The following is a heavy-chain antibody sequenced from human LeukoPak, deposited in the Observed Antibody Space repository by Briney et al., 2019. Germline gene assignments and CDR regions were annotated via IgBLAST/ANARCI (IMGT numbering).Heavy chain of an antibody. CDR1: GGSTSSGGYS. D-gene: IGHD6-19*01. J-gene: IGHJ4*02. V-gene: IGHV4-30-2*01. CDR2: IYHSGST. Sequence: SETLSLTCAVSGGSTSSGGYSWSWIRQPPGKGLEWIGYIYHSGSTYYNPSLKSRVTISVDRSKNQFSLKLSSVTAADTAVYYCARDPGSSGWYDYWGQGTLVTVSS. CDR3: ARDPGSSGWYDY.